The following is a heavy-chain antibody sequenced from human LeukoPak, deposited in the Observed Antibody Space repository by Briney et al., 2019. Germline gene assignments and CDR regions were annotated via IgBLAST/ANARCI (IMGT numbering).Heavy chain of an antibody. CDR1: GGSISSYY. Sequence: NSSETLSLTCTVSGGSISSYYWSWIRQPPGKGLEWIGYIYYSGSTNYNPSLKSRVTISVDTSKNQFSLKLSSVTAADTAVYYCARLPTYCSGGSCCYYYYGMDVWGQGTTVTVSS. J-gene: IGHJ6*02. CDR3: ARLPTYCSGGSCCYYYYGMDV. CDR2: IYYSGST. V-gene: IGHV4-59*08. D-gene: IGHD2-15*01.